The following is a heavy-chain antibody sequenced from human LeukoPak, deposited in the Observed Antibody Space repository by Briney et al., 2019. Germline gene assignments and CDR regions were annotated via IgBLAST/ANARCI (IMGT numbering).Heavy chain of an antibody. CDR3: ARAVLRGFDD. V-gene: IGHV3-33*08. J-gene: IGHJ4*02. CDR1: GFTFTSYS. D-gene: IGHD3-10*01. Sequence: GGSLRLSCAASGFTFTSYSMHWARQAPGKGLEWVADIWSGGSNKYYADSVKGRFTISRDNAKNTLYLQMNSLRAEDTAVYYCARAVLRGFDDWGQGTLVTVSS. CDR2: IWSGGSNK.